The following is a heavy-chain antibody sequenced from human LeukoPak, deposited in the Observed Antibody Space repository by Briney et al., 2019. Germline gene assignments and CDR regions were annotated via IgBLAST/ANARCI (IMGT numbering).Heavy chain of an antibody. CDR1: GGSISSYY. J-gene: IGHJ4*02. V-gene: IGHV4-59*01. CDR3: ARAVAGNPALDY. CDR2: IYYSGST. D-gene: IGHD6-19*01. Sequence: KPSETLSLTCTVSGGSISSYYWSWIRQPPGKGLEWIGYIYYSGSTNYNPSLKSRVTISVDTSKNQFSLKLSSVTAADTAVYCCARAVAGNPALDYWGQGTLVTVSS.